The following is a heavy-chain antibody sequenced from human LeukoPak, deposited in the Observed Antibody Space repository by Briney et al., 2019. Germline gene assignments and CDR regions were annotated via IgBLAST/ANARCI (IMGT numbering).Heavy chain of an antibody. J-gene: IGHJ4*02. V-gene: IGHV1-69*13. CDR3: AGGEGQFLVPPDY. CDR2: TIPMFRKV. D-gene: IGHD1-26*01. CDR1: GGTFSTNP. Sequence: ASVKVSCKASGGTFSTNPISWVRQAPGQGLEWMGGTIPMFRKVNYAQKFQDRITIIADESTSTAYLELSSLKSDDTAVYYCAGGEGQFLVPPDYWGQGTLVTVSS.